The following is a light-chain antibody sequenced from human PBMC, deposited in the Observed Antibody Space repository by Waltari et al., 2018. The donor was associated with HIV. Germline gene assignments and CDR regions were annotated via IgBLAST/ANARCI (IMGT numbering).Light chain of an antibody. CDR1: SSNIGSNY. V-gene: IGLV1-47*02. Sequence: QSVLPQSPSASGTPGQRVNISCSGRSSNIGSNYVYWYQQLPGTAPKLLIYGSKQRPPGVPDRFSGAKSGTSASLAISGLRSEDEADYYCAAWDDSLSCRVFGGGTKLTVL. J-gene: IGLJ3*02. CDR3: AAWDDSLSCRV. CDR2: GSK.